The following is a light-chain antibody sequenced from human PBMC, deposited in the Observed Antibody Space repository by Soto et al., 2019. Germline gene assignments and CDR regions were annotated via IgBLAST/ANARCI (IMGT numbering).Light chain of an antibody. CDR3: QQYGNSRWT. J-gene: IGKJ1*01. CDR1: QSVSSSY. CDR2: GAS. V-gene: IGKV3-20*01. Sequence: EIGLKHSVGTLSLTPGERATLSCRASQSVSSSYLAWYQQKPGQAPRLLIYGASSRATGIPDRFSGSGSGTHFTLTISRLEPEDCAVYYCQQYGNSRWTFGQGTKVDIK.